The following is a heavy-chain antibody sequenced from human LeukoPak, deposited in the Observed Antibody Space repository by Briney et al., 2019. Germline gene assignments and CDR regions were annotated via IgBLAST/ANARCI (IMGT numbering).Heavy chain of an antibody. D-gene: IGHD6-19*01. Sequence: SETLSLTCTVSGGSIGSSSYYWGWIRQPPGKGLEWIGSIYYSGSTYYNPSLKSRVTISVDTSKNQFSLKLSSVTAADTAVYYCARLTRIAVAGPNNFDYWGQGTLVTVSS. J-gene: IGHJ4*02. CDR2: IYYSGST. V-gene: IGHV4-39*01. CDR1: GGSIGSSSYY. CDR3: ARLTRIAVAGPNNFDY.